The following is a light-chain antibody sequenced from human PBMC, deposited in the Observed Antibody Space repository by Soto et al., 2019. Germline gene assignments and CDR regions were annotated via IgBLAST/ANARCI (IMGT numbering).Light chain of an antibody. CDR3: QQSYTNPVYT. CDR2: AAS. J-gene: IGKJ2*01. Sequence: DIQMTQSPSSLSASVGDRVTITCRASQNIIFYLNWYQQKPGQAPRLLIYAASNLQSGVPSRFSGSGSGTEFTLTISSLQPEDFATYFCQQSYTNPVYTFGQGTKLEIK. V-gene: IGKV1-39*01. CDR1: QNIIFY.